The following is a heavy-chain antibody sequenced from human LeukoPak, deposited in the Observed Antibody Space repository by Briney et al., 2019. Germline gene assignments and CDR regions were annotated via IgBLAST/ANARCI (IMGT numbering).Heavy chain of an antibody. CDR2: IGNSGSTI. V-gene: IGHV3-48*03. D-gene: IGHD4-17*01. Sequence: PGGSLRLSCEASGFTFSTYEMNWVRQTPGKGLEWVSCIGNSGSTIYYADSVKGRFTISRDNAKNSLYLQMNSLRAEDTAVYYCARDDYGDYGDDAFDIWGQGTMVTVSS. CDR1: GFTFSTYE. J-gene: IGHJ3*02. CDR3: ARDDYGDYGDDAFDI.